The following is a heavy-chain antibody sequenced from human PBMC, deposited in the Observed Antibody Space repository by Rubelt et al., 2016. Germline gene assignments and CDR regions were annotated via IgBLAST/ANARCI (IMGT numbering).Heavy chain of an antibody. CDR2: ISYDGSNK. Sequence: GEGLEWVAVISYDGSNKYYADSVKGRFTISRDNSKNTLYRQMNSLRAEETAVYYCARDHGLGVRGVYYDYWGQGTLVTVSS. D-gene: IGHD3-10*01. V-gene: IGHV3-30*04. CDR3: ARDHGLGVRGVYYDY. J-gene: IGHJ4*02.